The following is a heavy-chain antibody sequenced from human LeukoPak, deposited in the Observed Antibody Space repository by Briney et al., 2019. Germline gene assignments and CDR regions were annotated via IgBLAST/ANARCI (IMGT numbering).Heavy chain of an antibody. CDR3: ARILPVPYLLDS. CDR2: FFQSQKS. Sequence: PSETLSLTCDISGHSTTRGYYWAWFRPSPGKGPEWIATFFQSQKSFYNASLESRVIMSLDTSKSQFSLNLTSVTAADTAVYYCARILPVPYLLDSWGQGTHVTVSS. CDR1: GHSTTRGYY. D-gene: IGHD3-10*02. V-gene: IGHV4-38-2*01. J-gene: IGHJ4*02.